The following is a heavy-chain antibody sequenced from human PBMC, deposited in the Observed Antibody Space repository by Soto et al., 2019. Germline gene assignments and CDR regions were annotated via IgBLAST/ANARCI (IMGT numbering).Heavy chain of an antibody. CDR1: GGTFSSYA. CDR3: TLSIVGATVYGFDY. CDR2: IIPIFGTA. D-gene: IGHD1-26*01. J-gene: IGHJ4*02. V-gene: IGHV1-69*06. Sequence: QVQLVQSGAEVKKPGSSVKVSCKASGGTFSSYAISWVRQAPGQGLEWMGGIIPIFGTANYAQMFQGRVTITADKSTSTAYMELSSLRSEDTAVYYCTLSIVGATVYGFDYWGQGTLVTVSS.